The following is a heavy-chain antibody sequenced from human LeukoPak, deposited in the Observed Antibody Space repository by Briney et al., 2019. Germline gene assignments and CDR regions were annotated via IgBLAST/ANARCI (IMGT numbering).Heavy chain of an antibody. D-gene: IGHD3-3*01. V-gene: IGHV4-34*01. CDR3: ARGGLRFLEWLSVWYYFDY. J-gene: IGHJ4*02. CDR2: INHSGST. CDR1: GGSFSGYY. Sequence: PSETLSLTCAVYGGSFSGYYWSWIRQPPGKGLEWIGEINHSGSTNYNPSLKSRVTISVDTSKNQFSLKLSSVTAADTAVYYCARGGLRFLEWLSVWYYFDYWDQGTLVTVSS.